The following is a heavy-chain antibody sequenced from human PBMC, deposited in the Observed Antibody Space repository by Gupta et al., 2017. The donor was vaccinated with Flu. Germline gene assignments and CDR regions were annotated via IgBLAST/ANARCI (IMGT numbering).Heavy chain of an antibody. V-gene: IGHV1-2*02. Sequence: QVHLVQSGAEVRKPGASLTVSCMASGYTFTAYYITWVRQAPGQGLEWMGWINPNSGGTNIARRLQGRVAMTRDTSIDTAYIDLSGLTSDDTALYFCARGLVPSAMSEFDIWGQGTLVTVSS. CDR1: GYTFTAYY. CDR3: ARGLVPSAMSEFDI. CDR2: INPNSGGT. J-gene: IGHJ3*02. D-gene: IGHD2-2*01.